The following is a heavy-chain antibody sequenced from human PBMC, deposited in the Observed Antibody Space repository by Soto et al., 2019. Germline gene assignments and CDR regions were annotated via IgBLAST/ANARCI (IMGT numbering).Heavy chain of an antibody. D-gene: IGHD5-18*01. J-gene: IGHJ4*02. Sequence: QVQLQESGPGLVKPSQTLSLTCTVSGGSINSGGYCWSWIRQHPGKGLGWIGCISYGGSTSYNPSLKSRVTISVDTSKNQFSLKLTSVTAADTAVCYCSRGILVWGQGALITVSS. V-gene: IGHV4-31*03. CDR2: ISYGGST. CDR1: GGSINSGGYC. CDR3: SRGILV.